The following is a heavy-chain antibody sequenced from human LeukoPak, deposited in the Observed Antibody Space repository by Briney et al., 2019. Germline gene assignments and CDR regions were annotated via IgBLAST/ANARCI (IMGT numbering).Heavy chain of an antibody. V-gene: IGHV3-64D*09. D-gene: IGHD3-16*01. CDR1: GFTFSSYA. CDR2: ISSNGGRT. Sequence: PGGSLRLSCSASGFTFSSYAMHWVRQAPGKGLEFVSAISSNGGRTFYADSVKGRFAISRDNSKNTLSLQMSSLRPEDTAVYYCVKETIPPRYVFDCWGQGTLVTVSS. J-gene: IGHJ5*01. CDR3: VKETIPPRYVFDC.